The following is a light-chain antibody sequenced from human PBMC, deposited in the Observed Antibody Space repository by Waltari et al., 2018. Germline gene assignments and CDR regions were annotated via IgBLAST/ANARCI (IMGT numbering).Light chain of an antibody. CDR2: DAS. J-gene: IGKJ3*01. Sequence: EIVLTQSPATLSLSPGERATLSCRASQSVSSYLAWYQQKPGPDPRLLIYDASTRATGIPARFSGSGSGTDFTLTISSLEPEDFAVYYCQQRSNWPPFTFGPGTKVDIK. CDR3: QQRSNWPPFT. CDR1: QSVSSY. V-gene: IGKV3-11*01.